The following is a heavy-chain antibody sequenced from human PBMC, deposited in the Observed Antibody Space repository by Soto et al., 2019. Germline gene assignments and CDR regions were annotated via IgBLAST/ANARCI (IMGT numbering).Heavy chain of an antibody. CDR2: IYTSGST. CDR3: ASLYCGGDCDQGLDP. CDR1: GGSISSYY. J-gene: IGHJ5*02. V-gene: IGHV4-4*07. Sequence: SETLSLTCTVSGGSISSYYWSWIRQPAGKGLEWIGRIYTSGSTNYNPSLKSRVTMSVDTSKNQFSLKLSSVTAADTAVYYCASLYCGGDCDQGLDPWGQGTLVTVSS. D-gene: IGHD2-21*02.